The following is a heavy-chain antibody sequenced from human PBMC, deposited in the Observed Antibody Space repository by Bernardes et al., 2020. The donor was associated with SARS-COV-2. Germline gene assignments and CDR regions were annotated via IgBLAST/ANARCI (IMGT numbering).Heavy chain of an antibody. CDR3: ARHGGYSYGSTYFDY. CDR1: GCSFSRYY. Sequence: SEPLSLTCPVPGCSFSRYYLSWLRQPPGKGLEWLGYIYYSGSTNYNPSLKSRVTISVDTSKNQFSLKLSSVTAADTAVYYCARHGGYSYGSTYFDYWGQGTLVTVSS. V-gene: IGHV4-59*01. D-gene: IGHD5-18*01. CDR2: IYYSGST. J-gene: IGHJ4*02.